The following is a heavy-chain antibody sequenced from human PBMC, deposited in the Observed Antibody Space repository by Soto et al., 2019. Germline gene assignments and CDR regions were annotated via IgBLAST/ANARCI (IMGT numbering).Heavy chain of an antibody. J-gene: IGHJ4*02. D-gene: IGHD4-17*01. Sequence: GGSLRLSCVVSGLTVSSDYISWVRQAPGEGLEWVSIIYSGGNKLYADSVKGRFSISRDISKNTVYLQMNSLKAEDTAVYYCARAPTVTTNFDYWGQGTLVTVSS. CDR1: GLTVSSDY. CDR3: ARAPTVTTNFDY. CDR2: IYSGGNK. V-gene: IGHV3-66*01.